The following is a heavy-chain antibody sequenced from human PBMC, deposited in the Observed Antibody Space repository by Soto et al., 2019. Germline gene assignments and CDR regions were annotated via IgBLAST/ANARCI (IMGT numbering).Heavy chain of an antibody. J-gene: IGHJ4*02. CDR2: ISNDGSNK. V-gene: IGHV3-30-3*01. CDR1: GFTFSSNP. D-gene: IGHD4-17*01. Sequence: QVQLVESGEAGVNPGRSLRLPFAASGFTFSSNPFHWFRQAPAKGREWVAVISNDGSNKYYEDSLKGRFTISRDNSKNTLYLQMNSLRAEDTAVYYCARVPTVVTTAYYFDYWGQGTLVTVSS. CDR3: ARVPTVVTTAYYFDY.